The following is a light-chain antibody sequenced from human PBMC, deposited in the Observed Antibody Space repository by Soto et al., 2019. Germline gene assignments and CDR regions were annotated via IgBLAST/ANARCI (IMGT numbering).Light chain of an antibody. CDR2: AAS. J-gene: IGKJ1*01. CDR1: QSVGSH. Sequence: EIGMTQSPATLSGSPGGSATLSCRASQSVGSHLAWYQQKPGQAPRLLIYAASTRATGIPARFSGIGSGTQFTLTLSGLQSEDFAVYYCQQYIDWPQTFGQGTKVDI. V-gene: IGKV3-15*01. CDR3: QQYIDWPQT.